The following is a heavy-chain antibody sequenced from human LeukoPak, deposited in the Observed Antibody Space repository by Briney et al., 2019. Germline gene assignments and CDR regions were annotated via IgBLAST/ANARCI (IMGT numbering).Heavy chain of an antibody. J-gene: IGHJ3*02. Sequence: GGSLRLSCAASGFTFSDYYMTWIRQAPGKGLEWVSAISGSGGSTYYADSVKGRFTISRDNSKNTLYLQMNSLRAEDTAVYYCAKDPTVVTPSDAFDIWGQGTMVTVSS. CDR3: AKDPTVVTPSDAFDI. CDR2: ISGSGGST. V-gene: IGHV3-23*01. CDR1: GFTFSDYY. D-gene: IGHD4-23*01.